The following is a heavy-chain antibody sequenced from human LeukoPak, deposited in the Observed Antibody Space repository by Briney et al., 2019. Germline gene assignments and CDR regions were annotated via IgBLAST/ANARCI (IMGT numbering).Heavy chain of an antibody. Sequence: GGSLRLSCAASGFTFSSYGMHWVRQAPGKGLVWVSAISSSGSTIYYADSVKGRFTISRDNAKNSLYLQMNSLRAEDTAVYYCAELGITMIGGVWGKGTTVTISS. CDR1: GFTFSSYG. J-gene: IGHJ6*04. V-gene: IGHV3-48*04. CDR2: ISSSGSTI. CDR3: AELGITMIGGV. D-gene: IGHD3-10*02.